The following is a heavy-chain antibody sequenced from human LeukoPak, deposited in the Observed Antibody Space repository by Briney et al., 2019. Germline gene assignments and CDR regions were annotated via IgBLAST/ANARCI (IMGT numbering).Heavy chain of an antibody. Sequence: GESLKISCKGTGYTFTSYWIDWGRQMPGKGLEGMGIIYPGDSVTRYSPSFQGQATISADKSISTAYLQWSSLKASDTAMYYCARRGDGYNLNFDYWGQGTLVTVSS. J-gene: IGHJ4*02. CDR3: ARRGDGYNLNFDY. D-gene: IGHD5-24*01. CDR1: GYTFTSYW. CDR2: IYPGDSVT. V-gene: IGHV5-51*01.